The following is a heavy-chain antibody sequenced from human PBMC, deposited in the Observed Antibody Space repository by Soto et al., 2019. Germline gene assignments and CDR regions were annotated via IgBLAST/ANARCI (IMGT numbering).Heavy chain of an antibody. J-gene: IGHJ6*02. CDR2: ISAAGDP. Sequence: EVQLVESGGGLVQPGGSLRLSCEASGFTFRNYDMHWVRQGTGKGLEWVSGISAAGDPDYADSVEGRFTISRENAPNSFFLQMNSPIVGDTAVYYCARTQRGFYGLDVWGQGNTVIVSS. CDR1: GFTFRNYD. V-gene: IGHV3-13*05. CDR3: ARTQRGFYGLDV.